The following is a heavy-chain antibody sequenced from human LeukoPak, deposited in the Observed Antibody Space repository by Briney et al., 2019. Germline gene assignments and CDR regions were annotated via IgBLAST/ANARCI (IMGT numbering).Heavy chain of an antibody. V-gene: IGHV3-49*03. CDR2: IRSKAYGGTP. CDR3: TTYGTWIDY. Sequence: GGSLRLSCSTYGLASGDYPITWLRQAAGKGLEWVGFIRSKAYGGTPDYAASIQGRFTISRDDSKNIAYLQMSSLKTVDTAIYYCTTYGTWIDYWGQGTLVTVSS. J-gene: IGHJ4*02. D-gene: IGHD1-1*01. CDR1: GLASGDYP.